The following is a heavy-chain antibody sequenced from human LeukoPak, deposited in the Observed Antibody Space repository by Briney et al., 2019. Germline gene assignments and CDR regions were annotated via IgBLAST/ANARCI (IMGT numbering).Heavy chain of an antibody. D-gene: IGHD3-3*01. Sequence: PGGSLRLSCAASGFTFSSYWMHWFRQAPAKGLVWVSLINSDGSSTSYADSVKGRFTISRDNAKNTLYLQMNSLRAEDTAVYYCARETIGVANFDYWGQGTLVTVSS. CDR1: GFTFSSYW. J-gene: IGHJ4*02. CDR3: ARETIGVANFDY. CDR2: INSDGSST. V-gene: IGHV3-74*01.